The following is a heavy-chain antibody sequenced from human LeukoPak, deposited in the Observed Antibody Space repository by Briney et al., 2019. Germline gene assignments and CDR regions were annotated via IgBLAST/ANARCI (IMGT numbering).Heavy chain of an antibody. CDR2: IYYSGST. J-gene: IGHJ4*02. CDR1: GGSISSSSYY. V-gene: IGHV4-39*01. D-gene: IGHD6-19*01. CDR3: ARHYSSGWSG. Sequence: SETQSLTCTVSGGSISSSSYYWGWIRQPPGKGLEWIGSIYYSGSTYYNPSLKSRVTISVDTSKNQFSLKLSSVTAADTAVYYCARHYSSGWSGWGQGTLVTVSS.